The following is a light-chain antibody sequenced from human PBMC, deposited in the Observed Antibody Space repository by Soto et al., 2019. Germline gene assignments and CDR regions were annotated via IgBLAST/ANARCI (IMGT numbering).Light chain of an antibody. J-gene: IGLJ1*01. CDR1: RSDVGGYNY. Sequence: QSVLTQPPSASRSPGQSVTFSCTGTRSDVGGYNYVSWYQQHPGKAPKLIIYEVSERPSGVPDRFSGSKSGNTASLTVSGLQAEDETHYYCSSYAGNNNFVFGTGTKLTVL. V-gene: IGLV2-8*01. CDR3: SSYAGNNNFV. CDR2: EVS.